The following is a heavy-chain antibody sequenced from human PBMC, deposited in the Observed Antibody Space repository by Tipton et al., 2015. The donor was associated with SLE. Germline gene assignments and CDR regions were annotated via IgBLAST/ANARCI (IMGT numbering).Heavy chain of an antibody. J-gene: IGHJ3*02. CDR1: GGSISTYY. V-gene: IGHV4-59*01. D-gene: IGHD3-10*01. Sequence: TLSLTCTVSGGSISTYYWSWIRQPPKQGLEWIGWIYHTGSTDYNPSLKSRVTISVDTSKNQFSLRLNSVTAADTAVYYCARDYYGSGFDAFDIWGQGTMVTVSS. CDR2: IYHTGST. CDR3: ARDYYGSGFDAFDI.